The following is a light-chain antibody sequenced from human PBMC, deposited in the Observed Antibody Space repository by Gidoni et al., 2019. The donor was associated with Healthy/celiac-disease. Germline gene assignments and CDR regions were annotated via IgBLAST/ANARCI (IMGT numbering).Light chain of an antibody. CDR1: QSVSSSY. CDR2: GAS. CDR3: QQYGSSLWT. V-gene: IGKV3-20*01. Sequence: EIVLTQSPGTLSLSPGERATLSCRASQSVSSSYLAWYQQKPGQAPRLLIYGASGRATGIPDRFSGSVSGTDFTLTISRLEPEDFAVYYCQQYGSSLWTFGQGTKVEIK. J-gene: IGKJ1*01.